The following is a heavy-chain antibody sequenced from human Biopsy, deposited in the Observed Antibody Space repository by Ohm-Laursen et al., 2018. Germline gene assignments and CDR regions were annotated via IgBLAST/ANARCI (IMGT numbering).Heavy chain of an antibody. CDR1: GYTLTELS. Sequence: ASVKVSCKVSGYTLTELSMHWVRQAPGRGLEWMGGFAPENGKTIYAQKFQGRVTMTEDTSTDTAYMELSSLRSEDTAVYYCVRVGATEVSHYFDHWGRGTLVTVSS. D-gene: IGHD1-26*01. CDR3: VRVGATEVSHYFDH. CDR2: FAPENGKT. V-gene: IGHV1-24*01. J-gene: IGHJ2*01.